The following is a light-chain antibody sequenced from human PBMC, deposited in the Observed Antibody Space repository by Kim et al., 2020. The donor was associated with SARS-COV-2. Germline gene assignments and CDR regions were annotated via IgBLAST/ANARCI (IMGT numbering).Light chain of an antibody. CDR3: QHSSSLSLT. Sequence: EIVLTQSPGTLSLSPGERVTLSCRASQTVSSGDLAWYQQKTGQSPRILIWGASNRFTGIPDRFSGSGSGTDFTLTISKLEPEDFAVYYCQHSSSLSLTFGGGTKVDIK. CDR2: GAS. J-gene: IGKJ4*01. CDR1: QTVSSGD. V-gene: IGKV3-20*01.